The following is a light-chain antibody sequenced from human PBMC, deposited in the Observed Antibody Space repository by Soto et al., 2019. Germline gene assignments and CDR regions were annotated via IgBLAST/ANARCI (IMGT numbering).Light chain of an antibody. V-gene: IGLV4-69*01. CDR3: QSWDTGIQV. CDR2: LNSDGSG. J-gene: IGLJ2*01. Sequence: QSVLTQSPSASASLGASVKLTCSLSSGHSSYAIAWLQQQPEKGPRYLMRLNSDGSGNNGDGIPDRFSGSSSGAERYLTISSLQFEDEADYYCQSWDTGIQVFGGGTKVTVL. CDR1: SGHSSYA.